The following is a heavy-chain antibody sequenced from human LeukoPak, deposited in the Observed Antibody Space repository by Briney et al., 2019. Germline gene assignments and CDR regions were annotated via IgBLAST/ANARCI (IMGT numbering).Heavy chain of an antibody. Sequence: PGGSLRLSCVASGFTFSSHGMNWVRQAPGKGLEWVSSISSSSSYIYYADSVKGRFTVSRDNAKNSLFLQMNSLRAEDTAVYYCARVSWFDELPNYWGQGTLVSVSS. CDR1: GFTFSSHG. V-gene: IGHV3-21*04. CDR2: ISSSSSYI. D-gene: IGHD3-10*01. J-gene: IGHJ4*02. CDR3: ARVSWFDELPNY.